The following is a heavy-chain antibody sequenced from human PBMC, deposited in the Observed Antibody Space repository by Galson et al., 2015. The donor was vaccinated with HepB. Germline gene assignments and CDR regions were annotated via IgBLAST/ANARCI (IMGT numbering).Heavy chain of an antibody. J-gene: IGHJ6*02. CDR3: AKGAYMSSYSLYGMDA. Sequence: SLRLSCAASGFTFSTYSMNWVRQAPGKGLEWVSCIGTTRSNIYYADSVKGRFTISRDNAKNSLYLQMNSLRAEDTAIYYCAKGAYMSSYSLYGMDAWGQGTTVIVSS. V-gene: IGHV3-21*04. D-gene: IGHD6-6*01. CDR1: GFTFSTYS. CDR2: IGTTRSNI.